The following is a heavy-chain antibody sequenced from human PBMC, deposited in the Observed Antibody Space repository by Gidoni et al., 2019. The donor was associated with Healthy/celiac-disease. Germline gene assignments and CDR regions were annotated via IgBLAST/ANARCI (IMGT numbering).Heavy chain of an antibody. CDR1: GFTFSSYA. CDR2: ISYDGSNK. D-gene: IGHD6-19*01. Sequence: GFTFSSYAMHWVRQAPGKGLEWVAVISYDGSNKYYADSVKGRFTISRDNSKNTLYLQMNSLRAEDTAVYYCARDSSGWNYYYYYMDVWGKGTTVTVSS. J-gene: IGHJ6*03. V-gene: IGHV3-30-3*01. CDR3: ARDSSGWNYYYYYMDV.